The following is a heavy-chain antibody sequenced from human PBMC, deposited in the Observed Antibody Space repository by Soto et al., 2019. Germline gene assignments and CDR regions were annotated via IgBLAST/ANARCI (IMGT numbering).Heavy chain of an antibody. CDR1: GFTFSTYW. D-gene: IGHD1-26*01. CDR2: IRQDGTET. Sequence: EARLVESGGGLVQPGGSLRLSCAASGFTFSTYWMNWVRQAPGMGLEWRAIIRQDGTETHYVDSVKGRFTISRDNTKNSLFLQMNNLRADDTAVYYGVGGAGWELDSWGQGTLVTVSS. J-gene: IGHJ4*02. V-gene: IGHV3-7*03. CDR3: VGGAGWELDS.